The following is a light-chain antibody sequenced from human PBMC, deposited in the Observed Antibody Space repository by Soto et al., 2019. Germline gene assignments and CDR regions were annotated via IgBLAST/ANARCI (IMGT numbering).Light chain of an antibody. CDR2: LNSDGSH. CDR3: QPWGTGIVV. J-gene: IGLJ2*01. V-gene: IGLV4-69*01. CDR1: SGHSSYA. Sequence: QLVLTQSPSASASLGASVKLTCTLSSGHSSYAIAWHQQQPEKGPRYLMKLNSDGSHSKGDGIPDRFSGSSSGAERYLTIPRLQSEDEADYYCQPWGTGIVVFAGGPNLTVL.